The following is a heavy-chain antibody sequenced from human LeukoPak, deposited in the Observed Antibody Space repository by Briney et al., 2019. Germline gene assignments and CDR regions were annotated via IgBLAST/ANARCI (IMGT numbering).Heavy chain of an antibody. CDR2: IYYTGPT. J-gene: IGHJ4*02. V-gene: IGHV4-39*07. Sequence: SETLSLTCTVSGVSISTSRYYWGWIRQPPGKGLEWIGNIYYTGPTYYNSSLKSRVTISVDTSKNQFSLKLSSVTAADTAVYYCARGDYYYDSSGHKGGVGYFDYWGQGTLVTVSS. CDR1: GVSISTSRYY. CDR3: ARGDYYYDSSGHKGGVGYFDY. D-gene: IGHD3-22*01.